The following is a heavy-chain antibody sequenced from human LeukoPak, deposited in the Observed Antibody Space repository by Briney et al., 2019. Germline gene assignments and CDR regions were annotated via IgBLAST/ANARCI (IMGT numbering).Heavy chain of an antibody. D-gene: IGHD6-13*01. Sequence: SETLSLTCIVSGGSISSSSYHWGWIRQPPGKGLGWIGSIYYSGTTYYNPSLKSRVTISVDTSKNQFSLQLSSVTAADTAVFYCARRGNSSWFFDYWGQGTLVTVSS. CDR3: ARRGNSSWFFDY. V-gene: IGHV4-39*01. CDR2: IYYSGTT. CDR1: GGSISSSSYH. J-gene: IGHJ4*02.